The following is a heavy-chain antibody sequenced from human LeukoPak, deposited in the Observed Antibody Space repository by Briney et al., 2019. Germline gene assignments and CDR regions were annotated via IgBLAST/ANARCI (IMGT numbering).Heavy chain of an antibody. V-gene: IGHV3-9*01. D-gene: IGHD6-19*01. CDR1: QFTFDDHA. CDR2: ISWDSINI. Sequence: GRSLRLSCAASQFTFDDHAMHWVRQGPGKGLEWVSGISWDSINIAYADSVKGRFTISRDNAKDSLYLQMDILRPEDTAFYYCAKDLGSGTSGSGTGWFYFDSWGQGTLVTVSS. J-gene: IGHJ4*02. CDR3: AKDLGSGTSGSGTGWFYFDS.